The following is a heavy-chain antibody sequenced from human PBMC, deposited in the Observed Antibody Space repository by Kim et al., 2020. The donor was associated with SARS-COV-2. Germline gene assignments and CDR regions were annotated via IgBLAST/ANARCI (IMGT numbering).Heavy chain of an antibody. CDR2: IYYSDSA. D-gene: IGHD3-10*01. CDR3: ARRRRVEGFGELLFDH. CDR1: GGSINSYY. Sequence: SETLSLTCTVSGGSINSYYWSWIRQPPGKGLEWIGYIYYSDSANYNPSFKSRVTISVDTSKSQFSLRLASVTAADTAVYYCARRRRVEGFGELLFDHWGQGVLVTVSS. V-gene: IGHV4-59*08. J-gene: IGHJ4*02.